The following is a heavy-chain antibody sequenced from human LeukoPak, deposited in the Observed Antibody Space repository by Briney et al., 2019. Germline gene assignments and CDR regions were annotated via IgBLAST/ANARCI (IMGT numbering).Heavy chain of an antibody. D-gene: IGHD6-19*01. CDR2: ISYDGTKK. CDR3: AKDIGVAGVYYYYGLDV. V-gene: IGHV3-30*18. J-gene: IGHJ6*02. Sequence: GGSLRLSCAASGFTFSSFCMHWVRQAPGKGLEWVAVISYDGTKKYYADSVKGRFIISRDNSKNTLYLQMNSLRPEDTAVYYCAKDIGVAGVYYYYGLDVWGQGTTVTVSS. CDR1: GFTFSSFC.